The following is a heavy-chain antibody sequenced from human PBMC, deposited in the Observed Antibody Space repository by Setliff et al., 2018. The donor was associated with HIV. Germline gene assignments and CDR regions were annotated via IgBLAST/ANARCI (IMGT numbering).Heavy chain of an antibody. Sequence: GASVKVSCKVSGYTLTEVSIHWVRQAPGQSLEWMGWINVGNGDTEYSQDLQGRITITRDTSANTAYMELSRLRSDDTAVYFCARGALLAVFDFDHWGHGTLVTVSS. CDR1: GYTLTEVS. CDR2: INVGNGDT. V-gene: IGHV1-3*01. CDR3: ARGALLAVFDFDH. D-gene: IGHD3-10*01. J-gene: IGHJ4*01.